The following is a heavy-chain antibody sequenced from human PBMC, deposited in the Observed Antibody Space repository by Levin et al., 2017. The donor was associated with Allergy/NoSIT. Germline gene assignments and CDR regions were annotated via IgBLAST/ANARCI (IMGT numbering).Heavy chain of an antibody. Sequence: ASVKVSCKASGYTFTSYYMHWVRQAPGQGLEWMGIINPSGGSTSYAQKFQGRVTMTRDTSTSTVYMELSSLRSEDTAVYYCARVGVVVPAAIGWVDYWGQGTLVTVSS. V-gene: IGHV1-46*01. J-gene: IGHJ4*02. CDR2: INPSGGST. CDR3: ARVGVVVPAAIGWVDY. D-gene: IGHD2-2*02. CDR1: GYTFTSYY.